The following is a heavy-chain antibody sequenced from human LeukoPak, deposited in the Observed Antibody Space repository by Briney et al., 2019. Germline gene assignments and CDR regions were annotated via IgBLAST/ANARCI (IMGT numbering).Heavy chain of an antibody. V-gene: IGHV3-15*07. D-gene: IGHD2-21*01. CDR1: GFTFSNAY. CDR2: IKPKTDGETT. CDR3: ITPLPYSAQ. Sequence: PGGSLRLSCAASGFTFSNAYMNWVREAPGKGLEWVGRIKPKTDGETTEYAAPVKGRFSISRDDSKNMLYLQMNSLKTEDTAVYYRITPLPYSAQGGQGTLVTVSS. J-gene: IGHJ4*02.